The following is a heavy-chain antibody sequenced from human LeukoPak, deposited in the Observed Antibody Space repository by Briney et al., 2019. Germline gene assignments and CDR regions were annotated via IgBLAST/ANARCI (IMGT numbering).Heavy chain of an antibody. CDR2: IYYSGST. J-gene: IGHJ3*02. V-gene: IGHV4-39*01. D-gene: IGHD3-9*01. Sequence: SETLSLTCTVSGGSVSSSSYYWGWTRQPPGKGLEWIGSIYYSGSTYYNPSLKSRVTISVDTSKNQFSLKLSSVTAADTAVYYYARLRYFDWYAFDIWGQGTMVTVSS. CDR1: GGSVSSSSYY. CDR3: ARLRYFDWYAFDI.